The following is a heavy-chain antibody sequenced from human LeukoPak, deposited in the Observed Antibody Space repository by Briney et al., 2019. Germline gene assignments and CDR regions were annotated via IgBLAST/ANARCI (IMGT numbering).Heavy chain of an antibody. D-gene: IGHD5-18*01. Sequence: PSETLSLTCAVYGGSFSGYYWSWIRQPPGKGLEWIGEINHSGSTNYNSSLKSRVAISVDTSRNQFSLKVSSVTAADTAVYYCAREKMGRYSYGYAHWGQGTLVTVSS. J-gene: IGHJ4*02. CDR3: AREKMGRYSYGYAH. CDR2: INHSGST. CDR1: GGSFSGYY. V-gene: IGHV4-34*01.